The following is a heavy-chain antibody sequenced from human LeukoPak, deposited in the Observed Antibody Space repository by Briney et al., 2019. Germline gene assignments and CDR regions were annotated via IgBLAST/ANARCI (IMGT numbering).Heavy chain of an antibody. Sequence: GGSLRLSCAASGFTFSSYAMSWVRQAPGKGLEWVATISYDGSSEYFADSVKGRFTISRDNSKNTMSLQMNSLRPDDTAVYYCAKSFHDFSYYFFGMDVWGHGTTVTVSS. CDR3: AKSFHDFSYYFFGMDV. J-gene: IGHJ6*02. CDR1: GFTFSSYA. CDR2: ISYDGSSE. V-gene: IGHV3-30*18. D-gene: IGHD3-3*01.